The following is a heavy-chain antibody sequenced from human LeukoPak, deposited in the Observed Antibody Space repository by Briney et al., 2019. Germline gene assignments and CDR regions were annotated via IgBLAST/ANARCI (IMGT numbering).Heavy chain of an antibody. CDR1: GYIFTSYG. D-gene: IGHD3-10*01. CDR3: ARDTMVRGVIFDGAFDI. Sequence: ASVKVSCKASGYIFTSYGISWVRQAPGQGLEWMGWISTYNDNTYYTQNLQVRVTMTRDTSTSTAYMELRSLRSDDTAVYYCARDTMVRGVIFDGAFDIWGQGTMVTVSS. CDR2: ISTYNDNT. J-gene: IGHJ3*02. V-gene: IGHV1-18*01.